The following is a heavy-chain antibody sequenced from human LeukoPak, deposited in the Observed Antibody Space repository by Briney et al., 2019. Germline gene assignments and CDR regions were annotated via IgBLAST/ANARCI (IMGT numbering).Heavy chain of an antibody. Sequence: PGGSLRLSCAASRFTFSSYEMNWVRQAPGKGLEWVSYISSSGSTIYYADSVRGRFSISRDNAKNSLYLQMNSLRAEDTAVYYCARAWWGEGHFDSWGQRTLVTVSS. CDR2: ISSSGSTI. CDR3: ARAWWGEGHFDS. CDR1: RFTFSSYE. V-gene: IGHV3-48*03. D-gene: IGHD2-8*02. J-gene: IGHJ4*02.